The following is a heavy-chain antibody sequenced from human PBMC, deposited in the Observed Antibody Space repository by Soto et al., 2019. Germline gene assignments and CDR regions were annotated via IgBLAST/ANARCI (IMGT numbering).Heavy chain of an antibody. V-gene: IGHV4-4*07. Sequence: SETLSLTCTVSGGSITDYYWTWIRQPAGKALECLGRIHSSGITNYNPSLKSRATISVDTSKNQFSLRLTSVTAANTAIYYCTRRYNWNDNYFDPWGPGALVTVSS. CDR3: TRRYNWNDNYFDP. J-gene: IGHJ5*02. CDR2: IHSSGIT. D-gene: IGHD1-20*01. CDR1: GGSITDYY.